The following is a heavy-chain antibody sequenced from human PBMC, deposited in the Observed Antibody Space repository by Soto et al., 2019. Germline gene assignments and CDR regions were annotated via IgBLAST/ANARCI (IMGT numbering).Heavy chain of an antibody. CDR1: GVTLSYYG. CDR2: IWNHGNTA. CDR3: ARLHNSTLLGGLGP. V-gene: IGHV3-33*01. D-gene: IGHD1-26*01. J-gene: IGHJ5*02. Sequence: PGGSLRLSCVASGVTLSYYGVHWVRQSPGKGLEWVALIWNHGNTAYHADSVKGRFTVSRDNSRKTAYQQITSPRPKNTAVYYCARLHNSTLLGGLGPWGGGNLVTVA.